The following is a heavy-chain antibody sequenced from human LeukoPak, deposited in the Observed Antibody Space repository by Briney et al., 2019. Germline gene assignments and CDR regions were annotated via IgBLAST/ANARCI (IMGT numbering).Heavy chain of an antibody. CDR3: ARAWGYSSGDWPYYFDY. Sequence: GGSLRLSCAASGFTVSSNYMSWVRQAPGKGLEWVSVIYSGGSTYYADSVKGRFTISRDNSKNTLYLQMNSLRAEDTAVYYCARAWGYSSGDWPYYFDYWGQGTLVTVSS. CDR1: GFTVSSNY. V-gene: IGHV3-66*01. J-gene: IGHJ4*02. CDR2: IYSGGST. D-gene: IGHD6-19*01.